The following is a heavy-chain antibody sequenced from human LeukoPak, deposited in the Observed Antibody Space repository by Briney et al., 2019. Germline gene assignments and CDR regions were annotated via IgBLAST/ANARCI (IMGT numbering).Heavy chain of an antibody. CDR3: AKAKEYYGSGYYGS. D-gene: IGHD3-22*01. CDR2: ISYDGSNK. CDR1: GFTFSSYA. Sequence: PGGSLRLSCAASGFTFSSYAMSWVRQAPGKGLEWVAVISYDGSNKYYVDSVKGRFTISRDNSNNTLYLQMNSLTAEDTAVYYCAKAKEYYGSGYYGSWGQGALVTVSS. J-gene: IGHJ5*02. V-gene: IGHV3-30*18.